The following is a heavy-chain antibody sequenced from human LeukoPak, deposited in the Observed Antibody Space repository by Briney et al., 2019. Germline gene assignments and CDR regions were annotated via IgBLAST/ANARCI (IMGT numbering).Heavy chain of an antibody. J-gene: IGHJ6*03. D-gene: IGHD6-19*01. CDR1: GFTFSSYE. Sequence: PGGSLRLSCAASGFTFSSYEMNWVRQAPGKGLEWVSYISGSGSTIYYADSVKGRFTISRDNAKNSLYLQVNSLRAEDTAVYYCAKDARIAVAGTPYYYYYYMDVWGKGTTVTVSS. CDR2: ISGSGSTI. CDR3: AKDARIAVAGTPYYYYYYMDV. V-gene: IGHV3-48*03.